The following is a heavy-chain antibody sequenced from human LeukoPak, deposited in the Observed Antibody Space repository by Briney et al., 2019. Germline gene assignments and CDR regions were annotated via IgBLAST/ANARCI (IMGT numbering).Heavy chain of an antibody. V-gene: IGHV4-34*01. D-gene: IGHD2-15*01. CDR1: GGSFSGYY. J-gene: IGHJ4*02. Sequence: SETLSLTCAVYGGSFSGYYWSWIRQPPGKGLEWIGEINHSGSTNCNPSLKSRVTISVDTSKNQFSLKLSSVTAADTAVYYCARGWVGGYCSGGSCYTPLYFDYWGQGTLVTVSS. CDR2: INHSGST. CDR3: ARGWVGGYCSGGSCYTPLYFDY.